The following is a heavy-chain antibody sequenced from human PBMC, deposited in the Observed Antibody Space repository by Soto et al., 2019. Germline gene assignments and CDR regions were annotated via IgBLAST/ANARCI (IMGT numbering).Heavy chain of an antibody. V-gene: IGHV4-31*03. CDR1: GGSISSGGYY. CDR2: IYYSGST. CDR3: ARPSIAARRAFDI. Sequence: SETLSLTCTVSGGSISSGGYYWSWIRQHPGKGLEWIGYIYYSGSTYYNPSLKSRVTISVDTSKNQFSLKLSSVTAADTAVYYCARPSIAARRAFDIWGQGTMVTVSS. D-gene: IGHD6-6*01. J-gene: IGHJ3*02.